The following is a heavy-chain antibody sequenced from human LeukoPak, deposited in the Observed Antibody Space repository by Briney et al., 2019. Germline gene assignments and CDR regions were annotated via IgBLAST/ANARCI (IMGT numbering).Heavy chain of an antibody. J-gene: IGHJ4*02. CDR1: GFTFSKSW. CDR2: IKADGGEA. V-gene: IGHV3-7*03. CDR3: AKVHEQSSAWSD. Sequence: PGGSLRLSCAASGFTFSKSWMSWVRQAPGKGLAWVANIKADGGEAYYVDSVKGRFTISRDNAKNSLYLQMNSLRGEDTAVYYCAKVHEQSSAWSDWGQGTLVTVSS. D-gene: IGHD6-13*01.